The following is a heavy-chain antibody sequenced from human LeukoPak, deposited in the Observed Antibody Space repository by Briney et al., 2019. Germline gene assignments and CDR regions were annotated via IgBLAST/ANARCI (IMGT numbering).Heavy chain of an antibody. J-gene: IGHJ4*02. D-gene: IGHD5-18*01. V-gene: IGHV4-34*01. Sequence: PSETLSLTCAVYGGSFRGYYWSGVRQPPGRGREWIGEISHSGSTNYNPSLKSRVTISVDTSKNQFSLKLSSVTAADTAVYYCARYSYGYDYWGQGTLVTVSS. CDR3: ARYSYGYDY. CDR1: GGSFRGYY. CDR2: ISHSGST.